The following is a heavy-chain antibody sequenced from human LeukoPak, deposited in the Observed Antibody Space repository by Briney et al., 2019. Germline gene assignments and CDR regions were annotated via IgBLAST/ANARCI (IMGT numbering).Heavy chain of an antibody. CDR2: VHLDGRT. V-gene: IGHV4-4*02. D-gene: IGHD3-3*01. Sequence: SGPLSLTCGVSGGSVISTNWWTWVRQPPGKGLEWIGEVHLDGRTNYNPSLESRLTISVDLSENHVSLKLTSVTAADTAVYYCAREGGFYRPLDYSGQGTVVTVSS. J-gene: IGHJ4*02. CDR3: AREGGFYRPLDY. CDR1: GGSVISTNW.